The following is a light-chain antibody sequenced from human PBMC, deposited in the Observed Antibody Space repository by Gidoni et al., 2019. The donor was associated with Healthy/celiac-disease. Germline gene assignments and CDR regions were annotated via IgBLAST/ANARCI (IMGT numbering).Light chain of an antibody. CDR2: DAS. CDR1: QSVSSY. V-gene: IGKV3-11*01. J-gene: IGKJ5*01. Sequence: EIVLEQSPATLSLSPGERATLSCRASQSVSSYLAWYQQKPGQAPSLLINDASNRATGIPARFSGSGSGTDFTLTISSLEPEDFAVYYCQQRSNWPITFGQGTRLEIK. CDR3: QQRSNWPIT.